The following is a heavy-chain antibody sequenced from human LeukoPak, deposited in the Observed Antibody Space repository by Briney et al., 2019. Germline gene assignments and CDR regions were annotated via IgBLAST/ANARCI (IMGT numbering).Heavy chain of an antibody. J-gene: IGHJ4*02. CDR3: ARYGDYVDY. D-gene: IGHD4-17*01. CDR1: GGTFSSYA. Sequence: SVKVSCKASGGTFSSYAISWVRQAPGQGLEWMGRITPILGIANYAQKFQGRVTITADKSTSTAYMELSSLRSEDTAVYYCARYGDYVDYWGQGTLVTVSS. V-gene: IGHV1-69*04. CDR2: ITPILGIA.